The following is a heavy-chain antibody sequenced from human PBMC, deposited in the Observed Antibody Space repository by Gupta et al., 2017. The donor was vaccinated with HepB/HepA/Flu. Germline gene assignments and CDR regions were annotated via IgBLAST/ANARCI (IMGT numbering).Heavy chain of an antibody. CDR3: AKGYSSINGGAFDV. V-gene: IGHV3-23*01. CDR2: INGNAYTT. Sequence: EVQLLESGGGLLQLGGSLRLSCEASNSLFTNHALSWVRHAPGRGVEWVSQINGNAYTTFYADSVKGRFTISRDNSKNTVYLQMSSLGAEDTAIYYCAKGYSSINGGAFDVWGQGTVVTVSS. D-gene: IGHD2-2*01. J-gene: IGHJ3*01. CDR1: NSLFTNHA.